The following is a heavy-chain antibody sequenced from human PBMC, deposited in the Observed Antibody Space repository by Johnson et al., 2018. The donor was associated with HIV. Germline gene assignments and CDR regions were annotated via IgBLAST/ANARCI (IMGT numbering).Heavy chain of an antibody. V-gene: IGHV3-30*04. CDR1: GITFSDYA. CDR2: ISYDGKNK. Sequence: QVQLVESGGGVVQPGRSLRLSCAASGITFSDYAMHWVRQAHGKGLEWVAVISYDGKNKDYADSVQGRFTISRDNTKNTLYLQMNSLRAEDTALYYCARAFLSHYYDSSGPVDIWGQGTMVTVSS. J-gene: IGHJ3*02. D-gene: IGHD3-22*01. CDR3: ARAFLSHYYDSSGPVDI.